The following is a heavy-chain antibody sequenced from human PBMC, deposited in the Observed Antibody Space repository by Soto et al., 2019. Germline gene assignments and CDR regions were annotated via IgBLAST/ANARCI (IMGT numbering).Heavy chain of an antibody. CDR3: ARGSYSSGWQNPNFDY. CDR2: ISAYNGNT. CDR1: GYTFTSYG. J-gene: IGHJ4*02. Sequence: ASVKVSCKASGYTFTSYGISWVRQAPGQGLEWMGWISAYNGNTNYAQKLQGRVTMTTDTSTSTAYMELRSLRSDGTAVYYCARGSYSSGWQNPNFDYWGQGTLVTVSS. V-gene: IGHV1-18*01. D-gene: IGHD6-19*01.